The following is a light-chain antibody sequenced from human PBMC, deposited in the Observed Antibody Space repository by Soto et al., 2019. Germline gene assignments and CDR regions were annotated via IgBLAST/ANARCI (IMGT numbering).Light chain of an antibody. CDR1: QSVGNK. CDR2: DTS. Sequence: EIVMTQSPATLSVSPGEGATLSCRASQSVGNKLAWYQQKPGQPPSLLIYDTSTRAAAVPARFSGSGSGTAFTLPITGLQSEDFAVYYCQQYYSWPLFGPGTKVEI. J-gene: IGKJ3*01. V-gene: IGKV3-15*01. CDR3: QQYYSWPL.